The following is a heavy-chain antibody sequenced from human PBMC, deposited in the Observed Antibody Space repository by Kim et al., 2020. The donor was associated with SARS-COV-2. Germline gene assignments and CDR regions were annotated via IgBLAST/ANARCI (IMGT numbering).Heavy chain of an antibody. V-gene: IGHV3-33*01. Sequence: GGSLRLSCAASGFTFSSYGMHWVRQAPGKGLEWVAVIWYDGSNKYYANSVKDRFTISMDNSKNTLYLQMNSMRAEDTAVYYCAGDLGITGSREGSYWGQGTLVTVSS. D-gene: IGHD1-20*01. J-gene: IGHJ4*02. CDR3: AGDLGITGSREGSY. CDR2: IWYDGSNK. CDR1: GFTFSSYG.